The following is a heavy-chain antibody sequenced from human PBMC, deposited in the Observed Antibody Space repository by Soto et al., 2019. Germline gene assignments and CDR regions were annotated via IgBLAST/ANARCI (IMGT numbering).Heavy chain of an antibody. D-gene: IGHD1-1*01. CDR3: AREATGTDAFDI. V-gene: IGHV3-33*01. Sequence: SLRLSCAASAFTFSNYGMHWVRQAPGKGLEWVAVIWYDGSNKYYADSVKGRFTISRDNSKNTLYLQMNSLRAEDTAVYYCAREATGTDAFDIWGQGTMVTVSS. CDR1: AFTFSNYG. J-gene: IGHJ3*02. CDR2: IWYDGSNK.